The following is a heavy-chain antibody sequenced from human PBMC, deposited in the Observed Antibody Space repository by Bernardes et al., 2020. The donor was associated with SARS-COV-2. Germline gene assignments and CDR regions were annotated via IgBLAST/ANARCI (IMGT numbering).Heavy chain of an antibody. Sequence: AEPLSLTCTVSGGSISSYYWSWIRQPAGKGLEWIGRIYTSGSTNYNPSLTSRVTMSVDTSKNQFSLKLSSVTAADTAVYYCARDASSGWYRSTYGMDVWGQGTTVTVSS. CDR1: GGSISSYY. D-gene: IGHD6-19*01. V-gene: IGHV4-4*07. CDR3: ARDASSGWYRSTYGMDV. J-gene: IGHJ6*02. CDR2: IYTSGST.